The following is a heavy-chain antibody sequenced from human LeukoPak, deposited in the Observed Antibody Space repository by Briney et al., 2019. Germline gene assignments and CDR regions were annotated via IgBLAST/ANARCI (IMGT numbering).Heavy chain of an antibody. CDR1: GGTFSSYA. V-gene: IGHV1-69*13. J-gene: IGHJ4*02. D-gene: IGHD2-2*03. CDR3: AREAVGGYCSSTSCLPLR. Sequence: SVKVSCKASGGTFSSYAISWVPQAPGQGLEWMGAIIPIFGTANYAQKFQGRVTITADESTSTAYMELSSLRSEDTAVYYCAREAVGGYCSSTSCLPLRWGQGTLVTVSS. CDR2: IIPIFGTA.